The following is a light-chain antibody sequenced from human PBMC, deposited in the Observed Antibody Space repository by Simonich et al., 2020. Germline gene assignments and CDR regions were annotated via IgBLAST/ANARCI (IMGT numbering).Light chain of an antibody. J-gene: IGLJ3*02. CDR2: DDS. CDR3: QVWDSSSDHPV. CDR1: NIGSKS. Sequence: SYVLTQPPSVSVAPGKTARITCGGNNIGSKSVHWYQQKPGQAPVLVVYDDSARPSGIPERFSCSNSGNTATLTISRVEAGDEADYYCQVWDSSSDHPVFGGGTKLTVL. V-gene: IGLV3-21*03.